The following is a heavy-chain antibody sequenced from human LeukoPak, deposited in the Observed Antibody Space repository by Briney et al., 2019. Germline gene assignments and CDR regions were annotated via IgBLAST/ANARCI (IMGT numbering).Heavy chain of an antibody. CDR2: IGIRSLTP. CDR1: GFTFSNYA. CDR3: AKDFRCDW. Sequence: PGGSLRLSCAASGFTFSNYAMTWVRQAPGRGLEWVSAIGIRSLTPTNAQSVKGRFTISRDDSKNTLYLQMNSLRAEDTAIYYCAKDFRCDWWGQGTLVTVSS. V-gene: IGHV3-23*01. J-gene: IGHJ4*02. D-gene: IGHD2-21*01.